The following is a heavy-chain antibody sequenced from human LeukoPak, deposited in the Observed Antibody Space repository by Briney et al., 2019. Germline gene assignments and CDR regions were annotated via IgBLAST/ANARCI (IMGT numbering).Heavy chain of an antibody. J-gene: IGHJ6*02. CDR3: ARGRRNYDFWSGSKVSPYYYYGMDV. CDR1: GGSFSGYY. V-gene: IGHV4-34*01. D-gene: IGHD3-3*01. Sequence: SETLSLTCAVYGGSFSGYYWSWIRQPPGKGLEWIGEINHSGSTNYNPSLKSRVTISVDTSKNQFSLKLSSATAADTAVYYCARGRRNYDFWSGSKVSPYYYYGMDVWGQGTTVTVSS. CDR2: INHSGST.